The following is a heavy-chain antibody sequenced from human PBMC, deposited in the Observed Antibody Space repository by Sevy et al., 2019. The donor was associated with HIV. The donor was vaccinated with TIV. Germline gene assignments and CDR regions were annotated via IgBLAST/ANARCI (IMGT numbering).Heavy chain of an antibody. CDR1: GGSISSSSYY. Sequence: SETLSLTCTVSGGSISSSSYYWGWIRQPPGKGLEWIGSIYYSGSTYYNPSLKSRVTISVDTSKNQFSLKLSSVTAADTALYYCARIWMGATMGIGDYWGQGTLVTVSS. V-gene: IGHV4-39*01. J-gene: IGHJ4*02. CDR3: ARIWMGATMGIGDY. D-gene: IGHD1-26*01. CDR2: IYYSGST.